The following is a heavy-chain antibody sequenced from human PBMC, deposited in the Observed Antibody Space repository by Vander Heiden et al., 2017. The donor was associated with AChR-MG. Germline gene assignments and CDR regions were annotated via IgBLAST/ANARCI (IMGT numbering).Heavy chain of an antibody. CDR1: GFTFSSYG. CDR2: ISYDGNNK. J-gene: IGHJ4*02. V-gene: IGHV3-30*18. CDR3: ANLVN. D-gene: IGHD1-26*01. Sequence: QVPLVESGGGVVQPGRSLRVSCAAAGFTFSSYGMLWVRQAPGKGLEWLALISYDGNNKYYADSVKGRFSISRDNSKNTLYLQMNSLISEDTAVYYCANLVNWGQGTLVTVSS.